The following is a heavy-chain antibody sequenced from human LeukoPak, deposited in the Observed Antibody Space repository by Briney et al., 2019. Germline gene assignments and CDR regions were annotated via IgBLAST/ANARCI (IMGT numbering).Heavy chain of an antibody. V-gene: IGHV1-18*01. J-gene: IGHJ4*02. Sequence: ASVKVSCKASGYTFTSYGISWVRQAPGQGLEWMGWISAYNGNTNYAQKLQGRVTMTTDTSTSTAYMELRSLRPDDTAVYYCARNRGHRLVGATASDYWGQGTLVTVSS. CDR1: GYTFTSYG. D-gene: IGHD1-26*01. CDR3: ARNRGHRLVGATASDY. CDR2: ISAYNGNT.